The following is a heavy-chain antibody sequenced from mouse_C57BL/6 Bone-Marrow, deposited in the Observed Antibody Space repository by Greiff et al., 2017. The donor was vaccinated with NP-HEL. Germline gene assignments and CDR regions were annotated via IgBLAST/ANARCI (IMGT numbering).Heavy chain of an antibody. CDR3: ARGEDYDGYYVAMDY. Sequence: DVMLVESGGGLVKPGGSLKLSCAASGFTFSSYAMSWVRQIPEKRLEWVATISDGGSYTYYPDNVKGRFTISRDNAKNNLYLQMSHLKSEDTAMYYCARGEDYDGYYVAMDYWGQGTSVTVSS. J-gene: IGHJ4*01. CDR2: ISDGGSYT. CDR1: GFTFSSYA. V-gene: IGHV5-4*03. D-gene: IGHD2-3*01.